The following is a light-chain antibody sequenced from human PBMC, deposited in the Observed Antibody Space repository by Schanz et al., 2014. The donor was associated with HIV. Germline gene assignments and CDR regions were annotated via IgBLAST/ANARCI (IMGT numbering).Light chain of an antibody. CDR3: AAWDDSLNALV. CDR1: SSDVGSYNL. CDR2: EVS. Sequence: QSALTQPRSVSGSPGQSVTISCTGTSSDVGSYNLVSWYQQHPGKAPKLMIYEVSKRPSGVSNRFSGSKSGNTASLAISGLQSEDEADYYCAAWDDSLNALVFRGGTKLTVL. V-gene: IGLV2-11*01. J-gene: IGLJ3*02.